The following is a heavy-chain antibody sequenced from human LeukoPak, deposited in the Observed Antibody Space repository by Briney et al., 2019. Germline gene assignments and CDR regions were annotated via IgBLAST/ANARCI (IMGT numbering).Heavy chain of an antibody. CDR3: ASRDGYNYDWFDP. Sequence: ASVKVSCKASGGTFSSYAISWVRQAPGQGLEWMGRIIPILGIANYAQKLQGRVTITADKSTSAAYMELSSLRSEDTAVYYCASRDGYNYDWFDPWGQGTLVTVSS. CDR1: GGTFSSYA. CDR2: IIPILGIA. D-gene: IGHD5-24*01. V-gene: IGHV1-69*04. J-gene: IGHJ5*02.